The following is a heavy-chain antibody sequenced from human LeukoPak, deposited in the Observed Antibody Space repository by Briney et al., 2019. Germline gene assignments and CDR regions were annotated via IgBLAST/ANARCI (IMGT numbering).Heavy chain of an antibody. CDR3: ARDGRGYYFDY. D-gene: IGHD3-16*01. CDR2: IYYSGST. J-gene: IGHJ4*02. CDR1: GGSINSYY. V-gene: IGHV4-59*01. Sequence: SETLSLTCTVSGGSINSYYWSWIRQPPGRGLEWIGYIYYSGSTNYNPSFKSGVTISVGTSKNQFTLQLSSVTAADTAVYYCARDGRGYYFDYWGQGTLVTVSS.